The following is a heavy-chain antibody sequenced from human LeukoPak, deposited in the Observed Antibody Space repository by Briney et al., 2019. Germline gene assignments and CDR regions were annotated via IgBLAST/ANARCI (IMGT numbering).Heavy chain of an antibody. J-gene: IGHJ5*01. V-gene: IGHV3-33*05. Sequence: GRSLRLSCAASGLTFTSHGFHWVRQAPGRGLEWLTFISLDGSRKSYADSVEGRFTFSRDDSKNTLYLEMNSLRAEDTATYYCARDRAVSWLDSWGLGTLVTVSS. CDR2: ISLDGSRK. CDR1: GLTFTSHG. D-gene: IGHD3-10*01. CDR3: ARDRAVSWLDS.